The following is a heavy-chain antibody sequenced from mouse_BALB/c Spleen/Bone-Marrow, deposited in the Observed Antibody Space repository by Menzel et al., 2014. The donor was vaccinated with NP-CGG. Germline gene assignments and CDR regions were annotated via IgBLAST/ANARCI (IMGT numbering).Heavy chain of an antibody. CDR3: ARKDGDY. V-gene: IGHV1-80*01. D-gene: IGHD2-3*01. CDR2: IYPGDGET. J-gene: IGHJ2*01. Sequence: QVQLQESGAELVRPGSSVKISCKASGYPFSSYWMSWVKQRPGQGLEWIGQIYPGDGETNYNGKFKGNATLTADKSSSTAYMQLISLTSEVSAVYFCARKDGDYWGQGTPLTVSS. CDR1: GYPFSSYW.